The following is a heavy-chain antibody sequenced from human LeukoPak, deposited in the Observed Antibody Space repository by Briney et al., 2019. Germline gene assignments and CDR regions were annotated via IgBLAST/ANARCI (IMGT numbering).Heavy chain of an antibody. J-gene: IGHJ5*02. Sequence: SQTLSLTCAISGDSVSSNSAAWNWLRQSPSRGLEWLGRTYYRSKWYHDYAVSVQSRITINPDTSKNQLSLQLNSVAPEDSAVYYCAREGPGFDAWGQGTLVTVSS. CDR3: AREGPGFDA. V-gene: IGHV6-1*01. CDR2: TYYRSKWYH. CDR1: GDSVSSNSAA.